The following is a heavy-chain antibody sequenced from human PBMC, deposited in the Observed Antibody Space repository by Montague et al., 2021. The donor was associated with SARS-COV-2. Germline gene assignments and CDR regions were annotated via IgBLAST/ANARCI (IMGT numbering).Heavy chain of an antibody. CDR2: IYYSVST. CDR1: GGSISSGGYY. V-gene: IGHV4-31*03. J-gene: IGHJ4*02. D-gene: IGHD2-2*01. CDR3: ARTPAVYVVVVPAARGHFDY. Sequence: TLSLTCTVSGGSISSGGYYWSWIRQHPGKGLEWIGYIYYSVSTYYNPSLKSRVTISVDTSKNQFSLKLSSVTAADTAVYYCARTPAVYVVVVPAARGHFDYWGQGTLVTVSS.